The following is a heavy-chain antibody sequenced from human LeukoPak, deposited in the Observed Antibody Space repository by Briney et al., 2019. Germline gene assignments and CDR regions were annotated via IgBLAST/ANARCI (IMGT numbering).Heavy chain of an antibody. CDR3: ARLGSSSWYPPGDY. J-gene: IGHJ4*02. CDR2: IYPGDSDT. CDR1: GYSFTSYW. V-gene: IGHV5-51*01. Sequence: GESLKISCKGSGYSFTSYWIGWVRPMPGKGPGWMGIIYPGDSDTRYSPSFQGQVTISADKSISTAYLQWSSLKASDTAMYYCARLGSSSWYPPGDYWGQGTLVTVSS. D-gene: IGHD6-13*01.